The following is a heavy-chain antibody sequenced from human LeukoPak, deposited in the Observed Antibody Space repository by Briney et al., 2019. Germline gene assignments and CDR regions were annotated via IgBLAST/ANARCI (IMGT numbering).Heavy chain of an antibody. V-gene: IGHV4-59*08. D-gene: IGHD6-19*01. J-gene: IGHJ3*02. Sequence: PSETLSLTCSVSGGSISSYYWNWIRQPPGKGLEWIGHIYHTGSTNYNPTLKSRVTISVDPSKNQFSLKLSSVTAADTAVYYCARQDSSGWYGTRDDAFDIWGQGTMVTVSS. CDR3: ARQDSSGWYGTRDDAFDI. CDR2: IYHTGST. CDR1: GGSISSYY.